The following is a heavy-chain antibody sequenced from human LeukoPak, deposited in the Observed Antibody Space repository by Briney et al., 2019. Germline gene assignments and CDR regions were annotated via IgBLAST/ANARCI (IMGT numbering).Heavy chain of an antibody. V-gene: IGHV4-59*01. CDR1: GGSISSYY. J-gene: IGHJ4*02. D-gene: IGHD6-19*01. CDR3: AGSSGWTRVGFDY. Sequence: SETLSLTCTVSGGSISSYYWSWIRQPPGKGLEWIGYIYYSGSTNYNPSLKSRVTISVDTSKNQFSLKLSSVTAADTAVYYCAGSSGWTRVGFDYWGQGTLVTVSS. CDR2: IYYSGST.